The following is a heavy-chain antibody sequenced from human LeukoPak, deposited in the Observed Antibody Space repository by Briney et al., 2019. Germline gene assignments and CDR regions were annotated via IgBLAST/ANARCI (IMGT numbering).Heavy chain of an antibody. Sequence: PGRSLRLSCAASGFTFSSYAMHWVRQAPGKGLEWVAVISYDGSNKYYADSVKGRFTISRDNSKNTLYLQMNSLRAEDTAVYYCARGRSDAIDIWGQGTMVTVSS. CDR2: ISYDGSNK. D-gene: IGHD3-10*01. CDR3: ARGRSDAIDI. V-gene: IGHV3-30-3*01. CDR1: GFTFSSYA. J-gene: IGHJ3*02.